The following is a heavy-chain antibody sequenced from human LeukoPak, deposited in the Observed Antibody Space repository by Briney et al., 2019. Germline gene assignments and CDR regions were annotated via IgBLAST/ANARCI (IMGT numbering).Heavy chain of an antibody. CDR2: IYYSGST. D-gene: IGHD6-19*01. Sequence: PSETLSLTCTVSGGSISSGGYYWSWIRQPPGKGLEWIGSIYYSGSTYYNPSLKSRVTISVDTSKNQFSLKLSSVTAADTAVYYCARILRSVESGWYVDYWGQGTLVTVSS. J-gene: IGHJ4*02. CDR3: ARILRSVESGWYVDY. CDR1: GGSISSGGYY. V-gene: IGHV4-39*07.